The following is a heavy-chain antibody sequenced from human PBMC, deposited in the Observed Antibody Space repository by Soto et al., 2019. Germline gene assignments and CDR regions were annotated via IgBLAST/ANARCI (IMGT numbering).Heavy chain of an antibody. V-gene: IGHV3-53*01. CDR3: ARDLGYCSGGSCPYYYYGMDV. J-gene: IGHJ6*02. CDR2: ISGSGGST. D-gene: IGHD2-15*01. CDR1: GFTVSSNY. Sequence: PGGSLRLSCAASGFTVSSNYMSWVRQAPGKGLEWVSAISGSGGSTYYADSVKGRFTISRDNAKNSLYLQMNSLRAEDTAVYYCARDLGYCSGGSCPYYYYGMDVWGQGTTVTVSS.